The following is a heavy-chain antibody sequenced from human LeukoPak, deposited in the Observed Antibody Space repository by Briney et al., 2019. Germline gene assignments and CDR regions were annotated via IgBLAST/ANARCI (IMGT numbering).Heavy chain of an antibody. J-gene: IGHJ3*01. CDR2: INGSGETT. CDR1: GFTFSNYA. Sequence: GGSLRLSCAASGFTFSNYALIWVRQAPGKGLEWVAGINGSGETTYYGDSVKGGFTISRDNSKSTLYLQMNSLRAEDKAVYYCGRDPNGDYVGAFDFWGQGTKVTVSS. V-gene: IGHV3-23*01. CDR3: GRDPNGDYVGAFDF. D-gene: IGHD3-16*01.